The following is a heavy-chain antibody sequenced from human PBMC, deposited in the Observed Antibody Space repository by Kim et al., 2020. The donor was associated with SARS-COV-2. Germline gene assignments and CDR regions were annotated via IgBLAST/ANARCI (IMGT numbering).Heavy chain of an antibody. CDR2: INPSGGST. J-gene: IGHJ4*02. D-gene: IGHD5-12*01. CDR3: ARASSVDIVATSTPGYFDY. Sequence: ASVKVSCKASGYTFTSYYMHWVRQAPGQGLEWMGIINPSGGSTSYAQKFQGRVTMTRDTSTSTVYMELSSLRSEDTAVYYCARASSVDIVATSTPGYFDYWGQGTLVTVSS. V-gene: IGHV1-46*01. CDR1: GYTFTSYY.